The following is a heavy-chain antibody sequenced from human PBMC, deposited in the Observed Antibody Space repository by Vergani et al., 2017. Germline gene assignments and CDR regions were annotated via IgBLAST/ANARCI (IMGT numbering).Heavy chain of an antibody. J-gene: IGHJ6*02. D-gene: IGHD1-26*01. CDR2: IWYDGSNK. V-gene: IGHV3-33*01. CDR3: ARELATTYYGMDV. Sequence: QVQLVESGGGVVQPGRSLRLSCAASGFTFSSYGMHWVRQAPGKGLEWVAVIWYDGSNKYYADSVKGRFTISRDNSKNTLYLQMNSLRAEDTAVYYCARELATTYYGMDVWGQGTTVTVSS. CDR1: GFTFSSYG.